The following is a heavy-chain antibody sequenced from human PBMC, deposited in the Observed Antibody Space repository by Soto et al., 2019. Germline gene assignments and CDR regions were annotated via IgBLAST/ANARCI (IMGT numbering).Heavy chain of an antibody. CDR3: ARPPIGGATHEFDF. CDR1: GFTFSSYS. CDR2: ISRSSSYI. J-gene: IGHJ4*02. V-gene: IGHV3-21*01. Sequence: GGSLRLSCAASGFTFSSYSMTWVRQAPGKGLEWVSSISRSSSYIYYADSVLGRFTISRDNAKNSLYLQMNSLRAEDTAVYFCARPPIGGATHEFDFWGQGTLVTVSS. D-gene: IGHD1-26*01.